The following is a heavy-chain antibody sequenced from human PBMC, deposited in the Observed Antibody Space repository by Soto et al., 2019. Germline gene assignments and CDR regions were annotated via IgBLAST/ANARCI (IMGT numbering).Heavy chain of an antibody. CDR1: VDSVSSNSAA. D-gene: IGHD6-6*01. CDR3: ARTVVSMSYNYFGIDV. CDR2: TYYRSKWYN. J-gene: IGHJ6*02. V-gene: IGHV6-1*01. Sequence: SQTLSLTCAISVDSVSSNSAAWNWIRPSPSRGLEWLGRTYYRSKWYNDFAASVKSRVTISPDTAKNQFSLQLNSVTPEDAAVYYCARTVVSMSYNYFGIDVWGRGTTVTVSS.